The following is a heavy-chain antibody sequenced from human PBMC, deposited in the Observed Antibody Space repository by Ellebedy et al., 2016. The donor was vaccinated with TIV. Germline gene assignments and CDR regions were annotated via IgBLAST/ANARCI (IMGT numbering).Heavy chain of an antibody. CDR1: GGTFSSYA. CDR2: IIPIFGTA. D-gene: IGHD2-15*01. Sequence: SVKVSXXASGGTFSSYAISWVRQAPGQGLEWMGGIIPIFGTANYAQKFQGRVTITADESTSTAYMELSSLRSEDTAVYYCATRVMPAWYCSGGSCSSGYYYGMDVWGQGTTVTVSS. J-gene: IGHJ6*02. V-gene: IGHV1-69*13. CDR3: ATRVMPAWYCSGGSCSSGYYYGMDV.